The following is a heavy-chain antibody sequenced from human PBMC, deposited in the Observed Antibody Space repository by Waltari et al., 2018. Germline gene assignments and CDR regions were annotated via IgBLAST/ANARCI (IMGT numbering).Heavy chain of an antibody. Sequence: QVQLVQSGAEVKKPGSSVKVSCKASGGTFSSYAISWVRQAPGQGLEWMGRIIPILGTANYAQKFQGRVTITADKSTSTADMELSSLRSEDTAVYYCARDLYAWRAFDIWGQGTMVTVAS. CDR2: IIPILGTA. CDR3: ARDLYAWRAFDI. J-gene: IGHJ3*02. CDR1: GGTFSSYA. D-gene: IGHD2-2*02. V-gene: IGHV1-69*08.